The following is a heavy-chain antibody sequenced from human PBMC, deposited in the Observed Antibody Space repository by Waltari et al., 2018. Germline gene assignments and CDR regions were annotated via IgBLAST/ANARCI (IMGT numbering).Heavy chain of an antibody. D-gene: IGHD6-6*01. J-gene: IGHJ4*02. CDR3: ARAHSPKYSSSVHFDY. V-gene: IGHV1-69*14. Sequence: QVQLVQSGAEVKKPGSSVTVSCKASGGTFSSYAISWVRQAPGQGLEWMGGIIPIFGTANYAQKFQGRVTITADKSTSTAYMELSSLRSEDTAVYYCARAHSPKYSSSVHFDYWGQGTLVTVSS. CDR2: IIPIFGTA. CDR1: GGTFSSYA.